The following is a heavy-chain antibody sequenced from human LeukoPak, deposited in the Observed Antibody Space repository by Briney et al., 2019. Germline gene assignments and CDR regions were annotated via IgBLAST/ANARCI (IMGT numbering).Heavy chain of an antibody. CDR2: IYYSGST. V-gene: IGHV4-61*01. CDR1: GGSVSSGSYY. Sequence: PSETLSLTCTVSGGSVSSGSYYWSWIRQPPGKGLEWIGYIYYSGSTNYNPSLKSRVTISVDTSKNQFSLKLSSVTAADTAVYYRATRLGSSWYENRLGGFDIWGQGTMVTVSS. CDR3: ATRLGSSWYENRLGGFDI. D-gene: IGHD6-13*01. J-gene: IGHJ3*02.